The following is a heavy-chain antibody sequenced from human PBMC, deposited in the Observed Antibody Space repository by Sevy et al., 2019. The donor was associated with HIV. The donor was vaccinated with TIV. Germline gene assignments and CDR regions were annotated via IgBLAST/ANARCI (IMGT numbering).Heavy chain of an antibody. CDR1: GFTFSSYA. V-gene: IGHV3-23*01. CDR3: TIPRENSKNTLDRQMNGLGAEDTAVYYCAKEERGGYSYETYYYDSSGYSNFDY. J-gene: IGHJ4*02. D-gene: IGHD5-18*01. Sequence: GGSLRLSCAASGFTFSSYAMSWVRQAPGKGLEWVSAISGSGGSTYYADSVKGRFTISRDNSKNTLYLQMNSLRAEDSVRGGFTIPRENSKNTLDRQMNGLGAEDTAVYYCAKEERGGYSYETYYYDSSGYSNFDYWGQGTLVTVSS. CDR2: ISGSGGST.